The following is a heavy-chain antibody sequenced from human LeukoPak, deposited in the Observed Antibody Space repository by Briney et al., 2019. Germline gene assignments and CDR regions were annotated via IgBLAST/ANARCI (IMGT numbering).Heavy chain of an antibody. D-gene: IGHD5-24*01. CDR3: TTDNPDGYYFDY. J-gene: IGHJ4*02. Sequence: GGSLRLSCAASGFTFSNAWMSRVRQAPGKGLEWVGRIKSKTDGGTTDYAAPVKGRFTISRDDSKNTLYLQMNSLKTEDTAVYYCTTDNPDGYYFDYWGQGTLVTVSS. CDR2: IKSKTDGGTT. CDR1: GFTFSNAW. V-gene: IGHV3-15*01.